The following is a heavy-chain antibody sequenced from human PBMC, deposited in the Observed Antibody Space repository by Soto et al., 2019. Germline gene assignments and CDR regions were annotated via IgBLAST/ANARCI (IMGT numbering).Heavy chain of an antibody. J-gene: IGHJ6*02. V-gene: IGHV1-58*01. D-gene: IGHD3-3*01. CDR1: GFTFTSSA. CDR3: AADQITIPWAYYYGMDV. Sequence: ASVKVSCKASGFTFTSSAVQWVRQARGQRLEGIGWIVVGSGNTNYAQKFQERVTITRDMSTSTAYMELSSLRSEDTAVYYCAADQITIPWAYYYGMDVWGQGTTVTVSS. CDR2: IVVGSGNT.